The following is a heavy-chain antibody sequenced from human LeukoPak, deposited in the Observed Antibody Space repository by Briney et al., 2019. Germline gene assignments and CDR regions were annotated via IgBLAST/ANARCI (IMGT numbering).Heavy chain of an antibody. CDR2: ISGSGGST. J-gene: IGHJ4*02. D-gene: IGHD3-9*01. CDR3: AKTPRFDWLFPLAFDY. CDR1: GFTFSSYA. Sequence: PGGSLRLSCAASGFTFSSYAMSWVRQAPGKGLEWVSAISGSGGSTYYADSVKGRFTVSRDNSKNTLYLQMNSLRAEDTAVYYCAKTPRFDWLFPLAFDYWGQGTLVTVSS. V-gene: IGHV3-23*01.